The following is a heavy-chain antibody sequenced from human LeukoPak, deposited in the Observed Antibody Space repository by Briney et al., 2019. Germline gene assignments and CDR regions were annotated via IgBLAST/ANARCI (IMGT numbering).Heavy chain of an antibody. CDR3: ARDQVTYYDFWSGSASWFDP. J-gene: IGHJ5*02. V-gene: IGHV4-30-4*01. CDR1: GGSISSGDYY. Sequence: SQTLSLTCTVSGGSISSGDYYWSWIRQPPGKGLEWIGYIYYSGSTYYNPSLKSRVTISVDTSKNQFSLKLSSVTAADTAVYYCARDQVTYYDFWSGSASWFDPWGQGTLVTVSS. D-gene: IGHD3-3*01. CDR2: IYYSGST.